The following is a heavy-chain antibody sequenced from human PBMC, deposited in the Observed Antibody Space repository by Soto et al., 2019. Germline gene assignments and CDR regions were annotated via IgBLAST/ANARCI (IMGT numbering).Heavy chain of an antibody. Sequence: QVQLVESGGGVVQPGRSLRLSCAASGFTFSSYAMHWVRQAPGKGLEWVAVISYDGSNKYYADSVKGRFTISRDNSKNPLYLQMNSLRAEDTAVYYCARDAVASGGMDVWGHGTTVTVSS. D-gene: IGHD6-19*01. CDR3: ARDAVASGGMDV. CDR1: GFTFSSYA. CDR2: ISYDGSNK. J-gene: IGHJ6*02. V-gene: IGHV3-30-3*01.